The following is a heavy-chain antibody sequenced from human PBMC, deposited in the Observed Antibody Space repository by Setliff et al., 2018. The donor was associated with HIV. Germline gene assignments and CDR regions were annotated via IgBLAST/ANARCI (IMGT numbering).Heavy chain of an antibody. CDR3: ARHPRGAAARLNWFDP. CDR2: VSYSGST. Sequence: PSETLSLTCTVSGGSISSYYWSWIRQPPGKGLEWIGSVSYSGSTYYSPSLKSRVTIAVDTSRNQFSLNLKSVVAADTAVYYCARHPRGAAARLNWFDPWGQGTQVTVSS. CDR1: GGSISSYY. D-gene: IGHD6-6*01. V-gene: IGHV4-59*05. J-gene: IGHJ5*02.